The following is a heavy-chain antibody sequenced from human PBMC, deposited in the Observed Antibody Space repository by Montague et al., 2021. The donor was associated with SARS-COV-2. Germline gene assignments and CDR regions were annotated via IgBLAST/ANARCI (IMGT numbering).Heavy chain of an antibody. J-gene: IGHJ5*02. Sequence: SETLSLTCTVSGGSISSYYWSWIRQPPGKGLEWIGYIYYNGTTKYSPSLKGRVSISVDTSKNQFSLEMNSVTAADTAVYYCARERGYQLLSGWFDPWGQGTLVTVSS. D-gene: IGHD2-2*01. CDR3: ARERGYQLLSGWFDP. CDR1: GGSISSYY. CDR2: IYYNGTT. V-gene: IGHV4-59*01.